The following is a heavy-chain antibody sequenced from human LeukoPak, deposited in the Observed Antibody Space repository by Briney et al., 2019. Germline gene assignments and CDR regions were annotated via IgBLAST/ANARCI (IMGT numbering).Heavy chain of an antibody. J-gene: IGHJ6*03. CDR1: GGSISSSSYY. D-gene: IGHD2-2*01. CDR2: IYYSGST. Sequence: SETLSLTCTVSGGSISSSSYYWGWIRPPPGQGLEWIGSIYYSGSTYYNPSLKSRVTISVDTSKNQFSLKLSTVTAADTAVYYCASTPAASINYYYYYMDVWGKGTTVTVSS. CDR3: ASTPAASINYYYYYMDV. V-gene: IGHV4-39*01.